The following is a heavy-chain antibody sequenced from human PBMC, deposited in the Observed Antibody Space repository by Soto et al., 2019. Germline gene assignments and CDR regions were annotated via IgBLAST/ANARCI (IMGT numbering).Heavy chain of an antibody. J-gene: IGHJ5*02. V-gene: IGHV1-69*01. CDR3: ARDSYDFWSGSPYSPYNWFDP. D-gene: IGHD3-3*01. CDR1: GGTFSSYA. CDR2: IIPIFGTA. Sequence: QVQLVQSGAEVKKPGSSVKVSCKASGGTFSSYAISWVRQAPGQGLEWMGGIIPIFGTANYAQKFQGRVTITADEATSTAYMELSSLRSEDTAVYYCARDSYDFWSGSPYSPYNWFDPWGQGTLVTVSS.